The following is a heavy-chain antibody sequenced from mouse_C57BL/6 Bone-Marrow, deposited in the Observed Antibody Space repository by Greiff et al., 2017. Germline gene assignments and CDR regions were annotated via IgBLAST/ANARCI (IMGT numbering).Heavy chain of an antibody. J-gene: IGHJ3*01. CDR1: GYTFTSYW. D-gene: IGHD2-13*01. CDR3: ARYGGDLPTWFAY. Sequence: VQLQQPGAELVKPGASVTMSCKASGYTFTSYWITWVKQRPGQGLEWIGDIYPGSGSTNYKEKFKSKATLTVDTSSSTAYMQLSSLTSEGSAVYYCARYGGDLPTWFAYWGQGTLVTVSA. CDR2: IYPGSGST. V-gene: IGHV1-55*01.